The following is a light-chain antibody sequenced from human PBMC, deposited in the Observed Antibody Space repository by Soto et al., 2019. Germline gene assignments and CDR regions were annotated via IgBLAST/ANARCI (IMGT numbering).Light chain of an antibody. CDR3: QQYGSSPPYT. CDR1: QSVSSSY. CDR2: GAS. V-gene: IGKV3-20*01. J-gene: IGKJ2*01. Sequence: EIVLTQSPGTLSLSPGERATLSCRASQSVSSSYLAWYQQKPGQAPRLLIYGASSTATGILARFSGSGSATDFPLTISRLEPEDFAVYYCQQYGSSPPYTFGQGTKLEIK.